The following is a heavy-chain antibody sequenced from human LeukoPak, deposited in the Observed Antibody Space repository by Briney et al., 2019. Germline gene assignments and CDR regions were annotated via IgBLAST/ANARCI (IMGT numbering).Heavy chain of an antibody. J-gene: IGHJ3*02. CDR1: GGSISSYY. CDR3: ARVNYGSGSVGAFDI. CDR2: VFYSGST. D-gene: IGHD3-10*01. Sequence: PSETLSLTCTVSGGSISSYYWSWIRQPPGKGLEWIGYVFYSGSTNYNPSLKSRVTISVDTSKNQFSLKLSSVTAADTAVCYCARVNYGSGSVGAFDIWGQGTMVTVSS. V-gene: IGHV4-59*01.